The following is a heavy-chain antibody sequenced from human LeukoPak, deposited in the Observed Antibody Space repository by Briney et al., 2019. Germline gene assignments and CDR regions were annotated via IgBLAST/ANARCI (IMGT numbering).Heavy chain of an antibody. CDR1: GGSFSGYY. CDR3: ARWDAWGSNYFDY. Sequence: SETLSLTCAVYGGSFSGYYWSWIRQPPGKGLEWIGEINHSGSTNYNPSLKSRVTISVDTSKNQFSLKLSSVTAADTAVYYCARWDAWGSNYFDYWGQGTLVTVSS. D-gene: IGHD3-16*01. V-gene: IGHV4-34*01. J-gene: IGHJ4*02. CDR2: INHSGST.